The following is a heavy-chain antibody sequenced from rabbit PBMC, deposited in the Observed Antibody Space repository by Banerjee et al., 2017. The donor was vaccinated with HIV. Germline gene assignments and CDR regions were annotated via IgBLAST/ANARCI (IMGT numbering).Heavy chain of an antibody. CDR1: GLSFSNKYV. J-gene: IGHJ6*01. Sequence: QSLEESGGDLVKPGGSLTLTCTASGLSFSNKYVMCWVRQAPGKGLEWIACIGAGSGGSAYYANWAKGRFTISKTSSTTVSLQMTSLTAADTATYFCARDLAGVIGWNFGLWGPGTLVTV. CDR2: IGAGSGGSA. D-gene: IGHD4-1*01. CDR3: ARDLAGVIGWNFGL. V-gene: IGHV1S40*01.